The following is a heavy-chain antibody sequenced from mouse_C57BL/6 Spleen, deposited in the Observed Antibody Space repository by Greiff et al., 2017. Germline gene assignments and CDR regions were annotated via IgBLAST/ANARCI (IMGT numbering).Heavy chain of an antibody. V-gene: IGHV1-18*01. CDR2: NNPNNGGT. CDR3: ARSDDDGGWFDY. Sequence: EVMLVEPGPELVKPGASVKIPCKASGYTFTDSNMHWVKQSHRKSLEWIGDNNPNNGGTIYNQKFKGKATLTVAKTSSTAYMQLRSLTSEDTAVYYCARSDDDGGWFDYWGQGTLLTVSS. J-gene: IGHJ2*01. CDR1: GYTFTDSN. D-gene: IGHD1-1*02.